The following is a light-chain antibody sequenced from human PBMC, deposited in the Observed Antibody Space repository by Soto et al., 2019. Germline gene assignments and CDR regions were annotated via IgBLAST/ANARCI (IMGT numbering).Light chain of an antibody. Sequence: QSALTQPPSASGSPGQSVTISCTGTSSDVGGYNVVSWYQQHPGKAPKLIIYEVTKRPSGVPDRFSGSKSGNTASLTVSGLQAEDEADYYCSSYSGTNNYVFGTGTKLTVL. CDR2: EVT. CDR3: SSYSGTNNYV. CDR1: SSDVGGYNV. V-gene: IGLV2-8*01. J-gene: IGLJ1*01.